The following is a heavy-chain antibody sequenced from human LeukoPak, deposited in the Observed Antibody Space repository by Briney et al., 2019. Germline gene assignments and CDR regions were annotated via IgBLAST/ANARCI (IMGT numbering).Heavy chain of an antibody. Sequence: ASVTVSCKASGYSFTNYYIHWVRQAPGQGLEWMGIVNPSGGSTTYAQEFQGRVTMTRDTSTSTVYMDLSSLRSEDTALYYCARARYGGNQIDFWGQGTLVTVSS. J-gene: IGHJ4*02. CDR3: ARARYGGNQIDF. D-gene: IGHD4-23*01. V-gene: IGHV1-46*01. CDR1: GYSFTNYY. CDR2: VNPSGGST.